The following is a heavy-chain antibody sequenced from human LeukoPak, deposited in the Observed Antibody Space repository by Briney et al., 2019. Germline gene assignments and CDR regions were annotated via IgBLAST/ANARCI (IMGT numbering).Heavy chain of an antibody. J-gene: IGHJ4*02. V-gene: IGHV3-30-3*01. Sequence: GGSLRLSCAASGFTFSNFAMHWVRQAPGKGLEWVAVISYDGSNKYYADSVKGRFTISRDNSKNTLYLQMNSLRAEDTAVYYCAKDTNYYDFWSGYPYFDYWGQGTLVTVSS. CDR1: GFTFSNFA. CDR2: ISYDGSNK. D-gene: IGHD3-3*01. CDR3: AKDTNYYDFWSGYPYFDY.